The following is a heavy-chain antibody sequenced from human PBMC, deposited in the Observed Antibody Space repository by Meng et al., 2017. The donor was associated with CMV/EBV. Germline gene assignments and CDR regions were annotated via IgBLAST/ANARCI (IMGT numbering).Heavy chain of an antibody. CDR3: AKDGEYQLLWPGYYYYGMDV. J-gene: IGHJ6*02. Sequence: GESLKISCAASGFTFSNAWMSWVRQAPGKGLEWVGRIKSKTDGGTTDYAAPVKGRFTISRDNSKNTLYLQMNSLRAEDTAVYYCAKDGEYQLLWPGYYYYGMDVWGQGTTVTVSS. V-gene: IGHV3-15*01. CDR1: GFTFSNAW. CDR2: IKSKTDGGTT. D-gene: IGHD2-2*01.